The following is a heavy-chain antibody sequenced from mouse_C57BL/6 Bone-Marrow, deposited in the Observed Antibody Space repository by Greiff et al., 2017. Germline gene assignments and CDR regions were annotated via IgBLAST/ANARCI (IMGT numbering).Heavy chain of an antibody. V-gene: IGHV1-82*01. Sequence: VQLQQSGPALVKPGASVKISCKASGYAFSSSWMNWVKQRPGKGLEWIGRIYPGDGDTNYNGKFKGKATLTADKSSSTAYLQLSSRTSEDSAVYFGARWPFAYWGQGTLVTVSA. CDR2: IYPGDGDT. CDR3: ARWPFAY. CDR1: GYAFSSSW. J-gene: IGHJ3*01.